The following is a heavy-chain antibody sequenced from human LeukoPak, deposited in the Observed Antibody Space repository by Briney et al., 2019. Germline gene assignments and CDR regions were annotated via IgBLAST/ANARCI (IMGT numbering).Heavy chain of an antibody. D-gene: IGHD4-17*01. Sequence: PGGSLRLSCAASGFTFSSYSMNWVRQAPGKGLEWVSSISSSSSYIYYADSVKGRFTISRDNAKNSLYLQMNSLRAEDTAVYYCASSTVTFYYYYMDVWGKGTTVTVSS. CDR2: ISSSSSYI. J-gene: IGHJ6*03. CDR1: GFTFSSYS. V-gene: IGHV3-21*01. CDR3: ASSTVTFYYYYMDV.